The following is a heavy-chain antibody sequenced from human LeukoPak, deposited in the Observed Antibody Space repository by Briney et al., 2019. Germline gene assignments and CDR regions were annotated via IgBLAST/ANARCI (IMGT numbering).Heavy chain of an antibody. CDR3: ARLLRGYYFDY. J-gene: IGHJ4*02. D-gene: IGHD3-22*01. CDR2: TSAYNGNT. Sequence: ASVKVSCKASGYTFTSYGISWVRQAPGQGLEWMGWTSAYNGNTNYAQQLQGRVTMTTDTSTSTAYMELRSLRSDDTAVYYCARLLRGYYFDYWGQGTLVTVSS. CDR1: GYTFTSYG. V-gene: IGHV1-18*01.